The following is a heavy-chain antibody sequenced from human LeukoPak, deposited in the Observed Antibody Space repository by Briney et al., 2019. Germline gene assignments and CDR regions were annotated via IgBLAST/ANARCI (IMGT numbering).Heavy chain of an antibody. CDR3: ARGDSDYVWGSYLFFDY. Sequence: SVKVSCKSSRGPFSSYAISWVRQAPGQGLEWMGGIIPIFGTANYAQKFQGRVTITTDESTSTAYMELSSLRSEDTAVYYCARGDSDYVWGSYLFFDYWGQGTLVTVP. J-gene: IGHJ4*02. V-gene: IGHV1-69*05. D-gene: IGHD3-16*02. CDR2: IIPIFGTA. CDR1: RGPFSSYA.